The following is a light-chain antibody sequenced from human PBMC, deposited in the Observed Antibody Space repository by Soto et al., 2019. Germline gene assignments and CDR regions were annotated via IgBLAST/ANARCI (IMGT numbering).Light chain of an antibody. CDR1: QSISGW. CDR2: HAS. V-gene: IGKV1-5*01. CDR3: QQYNTYLS. Sequence: QITQSASTLSASVGNRVTISCRASQSISGWLAWYQQKPGRAPTLLIYHASTLESGVPSRFSGSGSGTEFTLTISSLQPDDVATYYCQQYNTYLSFGQGTKVDIK. J-gene: IGKJ1*01.